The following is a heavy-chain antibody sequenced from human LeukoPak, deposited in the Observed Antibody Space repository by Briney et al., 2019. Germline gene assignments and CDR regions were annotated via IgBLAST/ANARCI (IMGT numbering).Heavy chain of an antibody. J-gene: IGHJ6*04. CDR2: ISSSGSYT. V-gene: IGHV3-21*01. CDR1: GFLFTRHS. D-gene: IGHD3-10*01. Sequence: GGSLRLSCEASGFLFTRHSMNWVRQAPGKGLEWVSSISSSGSYTYYADSVRGRFTISRANAKNSLYLQMNILRAEDTAVYYCARVGFGELWGMDVWGKGTTVTISS. CDR3: ARVGFGELWGMDV.